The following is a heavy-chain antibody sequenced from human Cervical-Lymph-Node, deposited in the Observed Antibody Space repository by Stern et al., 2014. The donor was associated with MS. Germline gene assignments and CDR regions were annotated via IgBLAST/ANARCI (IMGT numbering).Heavy chain of an antibody. CDR3: AVLSVDADFDY. CDR1: GYTFSDYA. D-gene: IGHD5-18*01. J-gene: IGHJ4*02. CDR2: ISAYNGET. V-gene: IGHV1-18*01. Sequence: VQLVQSGAEVKKPGASVKVSCTASGYTFSDYAISWGRQAPGQGLEWMAWISAYNGETNYAQEVQGRGSLTTDTATSTAYMELRSLRSDDTAVYYCAVLSVDADFDYWGQGTLVIVSS.